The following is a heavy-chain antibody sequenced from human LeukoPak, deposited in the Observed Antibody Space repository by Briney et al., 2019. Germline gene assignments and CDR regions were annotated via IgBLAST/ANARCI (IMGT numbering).Heavy chain of an antibody. J-gene: IGHJ3*02. CDR1: GFTFSSYA. D-gene: IGHD3-22*01. CDR2: ISGSGGST. V-gene: IGHV3-23*01. CDR3: AKDAKPYYYDSSGYYYAGAFDI. Sequence: GGSLRLSCAASGFTFSSYAMSWVRQAPGKGLEWVSAISGSGGSTYYADSVKGRFTISRDNSKNTLHLQMNSLRAEDTAVYYCAKDAKPYYYDSSGYYYAGAFDIWGQGKMVNVSS.